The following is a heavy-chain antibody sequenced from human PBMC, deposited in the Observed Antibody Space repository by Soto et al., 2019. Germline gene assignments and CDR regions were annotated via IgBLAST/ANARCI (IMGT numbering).Heavy chain of an antibody. CDR1: GFTFSSYG. J-gene: IGHJ4*02. D-gene: IGHD2-15*01. CDR2: ISYDGSNK. CDR3: AKDRDYSAATAYYFDY. Sequence: GGSLRLSCAASGFTFSSYGMHWVRQAPGKGLEWVAVISYDGSNKYYADSVKGRFTISRDNSKNTLYLQMNSLRAEDTAVYYCAKDRDYSAATAYYFDYWGQGTLVTVSS. V-gene: IGHV3-30*18.